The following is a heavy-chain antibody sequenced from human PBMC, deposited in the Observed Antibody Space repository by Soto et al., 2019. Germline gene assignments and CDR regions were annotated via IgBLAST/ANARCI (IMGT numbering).Heavy chain of an antibody. CDR1: GGSVNSGGYH. CDR2: IYYSGST. Sequence: SETLSLTCTVSGGSVNSGGYHWSWIRQHPGKGLEWIGDIYYSGSTYYNPSLKSRVTISIDTSTNHFSLHLSALTAADTAVYYCARAPIPNWNYYGMDVWGQGTTVTVYS. CDR3: ARAPIPNWNYYGMDV. V-gene: IGHV4-31*03. J-gene: IGHJ6*02. D-gene: IGHD1-1*01.